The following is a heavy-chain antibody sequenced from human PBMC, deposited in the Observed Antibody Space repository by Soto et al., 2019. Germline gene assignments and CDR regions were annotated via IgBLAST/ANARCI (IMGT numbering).Heavy chain of an antibody. V-gene: IGHV1-18*01. D-gene: IGHD6-13*01. CDR3: ARDRGIAAAGTYYYYYGMDV. CDR2: ISAYNGNT. CDR1: GYTFTSYG. Sequence: ASVKVSCKASGYTFTSYGISWVRQAPGQGLEWMGWISAYNGNTNYAQKLQGRVTMTTDTSTSTAYMELRSLGSDDTAVYYCARDRGIAAAGTYYYYYGMDVWGQGTTVTVSS. J-gene: IGHJ6*02.